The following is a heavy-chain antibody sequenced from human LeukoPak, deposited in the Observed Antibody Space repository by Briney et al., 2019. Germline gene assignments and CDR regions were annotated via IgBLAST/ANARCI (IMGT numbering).Heavy chain of an antibody. Sequence: ASVKLSCTASGYTFTANYMPWVRQAPGQGLEWMGWLHPNSGGTGYAQQFQGRVSMTRDTSISTAYMELSRLRSDDTAVYYCAILNPTVSSVLKWLDPSGEGTLVTVSS. V-gene: IGHV1-2*02. CDR1: GYTFTANY. J-gene: IGHJ5*02. CDR3: AILNPTVSSVLKWLDP. D-gene: IGHD3-22*01. CDR2: LHPNSGGT.